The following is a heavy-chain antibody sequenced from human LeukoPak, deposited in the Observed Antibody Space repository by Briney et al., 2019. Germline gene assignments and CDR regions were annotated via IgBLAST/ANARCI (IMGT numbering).Heavy chain of an antibody. CDR3: ASLYQDYNILTGSYTRWFDP. D-gene: IGHD3-9*01. CDR1: GGSIRSSNHY. CDR2: IYYSGSV. J-gene: IGHJ5*02. V-gene: IGHV4-31*03. Sequence: SETLSLTCTGSGGSIRSSNHYWSWIRQLPGKGLEWIGYIYYSGSVFYNPSLKSRVTISIDTSKNQFSLNLNSVTAADTAVYYCASLYQDYNILTGSYTRWFDPWGQGTLVTVSS.